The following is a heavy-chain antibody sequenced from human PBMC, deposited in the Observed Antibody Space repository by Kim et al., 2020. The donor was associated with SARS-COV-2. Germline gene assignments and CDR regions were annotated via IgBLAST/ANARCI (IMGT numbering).Heavy chain of an antibody. D-gene: IGHD2-2*01. CDR2: ISGSGGST. Sequence: GGSLRLSCAASGFTFSSYAMSWVRQAPGKGLEWVSAISGSGGSTYYADSVKGRFTISRDNSKNTLYLQMNSLRAEDTAVYYCAKAFRWYCSSTSCYLVSGTTSDYYYYGMDVWGQGTTVTVSS. V-gene: IGHV3-23*01. CDR1: GFTFSSYA. CDR3: AKAFRWYCSSTSCYLVSGTTSDYYYYGMDV. J-gene: IGHJ6*02.